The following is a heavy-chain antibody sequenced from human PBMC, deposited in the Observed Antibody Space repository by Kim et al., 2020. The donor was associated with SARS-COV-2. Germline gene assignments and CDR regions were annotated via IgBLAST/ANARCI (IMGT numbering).Heavy chain of an antibody. D-gene: IGHD3-10*01. Sequence: KFQGRVNMTRNTSISTAYMELSSLRSEDTAVYYCARAKRVRGVTLYYFDYWGQGTLVTVSS. CDR3: ARAKRVRGVTLYYFDY. V-gene: IGHV1-8*01. J-gene: IGHJ4*02.